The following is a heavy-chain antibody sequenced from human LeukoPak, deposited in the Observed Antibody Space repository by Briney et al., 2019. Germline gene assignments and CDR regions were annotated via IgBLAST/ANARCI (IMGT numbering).Heavy chain of an antibody. J-gene: IGHJ4*02. Sequence: GGSLRLSCAASGFTFSSYWMHWVRQAPGKGLVWISRINSDGSSTNYADSVKGRFTISRDNAKNSLYLQMNSLRAEDSAVYYCARNAGGIDYWGQGTLVTLSS. CDR3: ARNAGGIDY. V-gene: IGHV3-74*01. CDR2: INSDGSST. CDR1: GFTFSSYW. D-gene: IGHD1-1*01.